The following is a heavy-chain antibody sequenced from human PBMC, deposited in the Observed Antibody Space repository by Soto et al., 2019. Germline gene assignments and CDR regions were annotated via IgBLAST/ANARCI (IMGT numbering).Heavy chain of an antibody. J-gene: IGHJ5*02. CDR1: GGSVSRVGYY. V-gene: IGHV4-31*03. CDR3: AREAKHCSSTTCYHNWFDP. CDR2: IHYSGSP. Sequence: QVQLQESGPGLVKPSQTLSLTCTVSGGSVSRVGYYWSWIRQHPGKGLEWIGYIHYSGSPYYNPSLKSRVTISVDTSKNQFSLKLSSVTAADPAVYYCAREAKHCSSTTCYHNWFDPWGQGTLVTVSS. D-gene: IGHD2-2*01.